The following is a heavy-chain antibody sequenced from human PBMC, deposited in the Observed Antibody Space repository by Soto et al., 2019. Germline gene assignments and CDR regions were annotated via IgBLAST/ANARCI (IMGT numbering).Heavy chain of an antibody. D-gene: IGHD1-26*01. V-gene: IGHV4-31*03. Sequence: QVQLQESGPGLVKPSQTLSLTCTVSGGSISSGGYYWSWLRQHPGKGLEWIGYIYYSGSTYYNPSLKCRVTISVDTSKNQFSLKLSSVPAAATAVYYCASWELLLSGYYYYGMDVWGQGTTVTVSS. CDR1: GGSISSGGYY. CDR3: ASWELLLSGYYYYGMDV. J-gene: IGHJ6*02. CDR2: IYYSGST.